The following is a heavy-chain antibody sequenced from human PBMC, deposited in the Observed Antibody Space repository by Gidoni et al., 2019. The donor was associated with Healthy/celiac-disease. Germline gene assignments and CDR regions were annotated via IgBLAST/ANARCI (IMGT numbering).Heavy chain of an antibody. CDR1: GYTFTDYY. V-gene: IGHV1-69-2*01. J-gene: IGHJ6*02. Sequence: EVQLVQSGAEVKKPGATVKIPCKVSGYTFTDYYMHWVQQAPGKGLEWMGLVDPEDGETIYAEKFQGRVTITADTSTDTAYMELSSLRSEDTAVYYCAKIGGGSNWNEPPGMYGMDVWGQGTTVTVSS. D-gene: IGHD1-20*01. CDR3: AKIGGGSNWNEPPGMYGMDV. CDR2: VDPEDGET.